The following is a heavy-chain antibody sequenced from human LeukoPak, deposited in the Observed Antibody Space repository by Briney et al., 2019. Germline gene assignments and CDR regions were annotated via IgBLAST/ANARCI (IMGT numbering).Heavy chain of an antibody. D-gene: IGHD1-26*01. CDR3: ARLLGSYHYYFDY. CDR1: GGSISSYY. J-gene: IGHJ4*02. CDR2: IYYSGST. V-gene: IGHV4-59*08. Sequence: SETLSLTCTVSGGSISSYYWSWIRQPPGKGLEWIGYIYYSGSTNYNPSLKSRVTISVDKSKNQFSLKVSSVTAADTAVYYCARLLGSYHYYFDYWGQGTLVTVSS.